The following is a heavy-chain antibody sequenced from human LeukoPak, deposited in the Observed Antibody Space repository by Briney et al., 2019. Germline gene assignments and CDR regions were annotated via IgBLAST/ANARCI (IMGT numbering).Heavy chain of an antibody. CDR3: ASRYGSGSY. CDR2: ISSSSSTI. CDR1: GFTFKRYH. Sequence: AGGSLRLSCAASGFTFKRYHMSWVRQAPGRGLEWVSYISSSSSTIYYADSVKGRFTISRDNAKNSLYLQMNSLRAEDTAVYYCASRYGSGSYWGQGTLVTVSS. J-gene: IGHJ4*02. V-gene: IGHV3-48*01. D-gene: IGHD3-10*01.